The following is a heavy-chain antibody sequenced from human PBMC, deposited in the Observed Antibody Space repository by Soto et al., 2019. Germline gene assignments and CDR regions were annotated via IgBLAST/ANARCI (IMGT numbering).Heavy chain of an antibody. V-gene: IGHV1-18*01. D-gene: IGHD4-17*01. J-gene: IGHJ4*02. CDR3: ARDFKMTTVAAPDH. CDR2: ISPFSGNT. Sequence: QVQLVQSGAEVKKPGASVNVSCQASGYIFTNYHITWVRQAPGQGLEWMGRISPFSGNTKYAQNLQGRVTLTTETXXSTAYMELTSLTSDDTAVYYCARDFKMTTVAAPDHWGQGTLVTVSS. CDR1: GYIFTNYH.